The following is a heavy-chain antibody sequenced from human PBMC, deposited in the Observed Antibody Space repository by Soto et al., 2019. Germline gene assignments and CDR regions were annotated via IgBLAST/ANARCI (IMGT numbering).Heavy chain of an antibody. J-gene: IGHJ4*02. Sequence: EVQLVESGGGLVQPGGSLRLSCAASGFTFSSYEMNWVRQAPGKGLEWVSYISSSGSTIYYADSVKGRFTISRDNAKNSLYLQMNSLRAEDTAVYYCARCRPYYYDSSAYLYNDYWGQGTLVTVSS. CDR2: ISSSGSTI. D-gene: IGHD3-22*01. CDR1: GFTFSSYE. CDR3: ARCRPYYYDSSAYLYNDY. V-gene: IGHV3-48*03.